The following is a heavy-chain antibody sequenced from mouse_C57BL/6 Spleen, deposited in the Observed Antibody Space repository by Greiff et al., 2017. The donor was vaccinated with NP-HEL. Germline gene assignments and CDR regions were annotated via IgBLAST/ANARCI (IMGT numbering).Heavy chain of an antibody. J-gene: IGHJ3*01. CDR3: ASGGYDVGFAY. Sequence: VMLVESGPGLVAPSQSLSITCTVSGFSLTSYGVDWVRQSPGKGLEWLGVIWGVGSTNYNSALKSRLSISKDNSKSQVFLKMNSLQTDDTAMYYCASGGYDVGFAYWGQGTLVTVSA. CDR2: IWGVGST. CDR1: GFSLTSYG. V-gene: IGHV2-6*01. D-gene: IGHD2-2*01.